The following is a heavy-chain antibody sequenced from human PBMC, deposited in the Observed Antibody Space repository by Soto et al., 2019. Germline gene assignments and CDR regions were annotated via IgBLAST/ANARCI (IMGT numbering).Heavy chain of an antibody. CDR2: IIPIFGTA. Sequence: QVQLVQSGAEVKKPGSSVKVSCKASGGTFSSYAISWVRQAPGQGLEWMGGIIPIFGTANYAQKFQGRVTIPADESTSAAYMELGSLRSEDTAVYYCARGDAGYSSGWYGFDYWGQGTLVTVSS. V-gene: IGHV1-69*01. D-gene: IGHD6-19*01. CDR3: ARGDAGYSSGWYGFDY. J-gene: IGHJ4*02. CDR1: GGTFSSYA.